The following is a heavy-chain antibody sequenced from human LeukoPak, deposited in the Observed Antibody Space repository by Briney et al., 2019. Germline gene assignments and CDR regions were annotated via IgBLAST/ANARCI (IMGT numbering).Heavy chain of an antibody. CDR1: GFTVSHYY. J-gene: IGHJ6*03. Sequence: GSLRLSCAASGFTVSHYYMTWIRQPPGKGLEWIGTIYYSGSTYYNPSLKSRVTISVDTSKNQFSLKLSSVTAADTAVYYCARQLFGHYYMDVWGKGTTVTISS. CDR2: IYYSGST. CDR3: ARQLFGHYYMDV. D-gene: IGHD3-10*01. V-gene: IGHV4-39*01.